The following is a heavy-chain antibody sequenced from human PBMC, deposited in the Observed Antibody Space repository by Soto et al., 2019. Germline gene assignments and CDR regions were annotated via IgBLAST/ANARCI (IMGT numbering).Heavy chain of an antibody. J-gene: IGHJ4*02. CDR1: GGTFSSYA. V-gene: IGHV1-69*13. D-gene: IGHD1-26*01. CDR2: IIPIFGTA. CDR3: EKGKVIVGATRFDY. Sequence: GASVKVSCKASGGTFSSYAISWVRQAPGQGLEWMGGIIPIFGTANYAQKFQGRVTITADESTSTAYMELSSLRSEDTAVYYCEKGKVIVGATRFDYWGQGTLVTVSS.